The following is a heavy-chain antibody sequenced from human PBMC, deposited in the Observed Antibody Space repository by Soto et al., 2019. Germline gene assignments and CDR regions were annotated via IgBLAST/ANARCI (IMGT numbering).Heavy chain of an antibody. CDR3: AKDRGSGSYAANFQYYGMDV. D-gene: IGHD3-10*01. V-gene: IGHV3-9*01. CDR2: INWSSGRI. J-gene: IGHJ6*02. Sequence: EEQLVESGGGLVQPGRSLRLSCAASGFTFDDFAMHWVRQAPGKGLEWVSGINWSSGRIGYADSVKGRFTISRDNAKTSLYLQMNSLRAEDTALYYCAKDRGSGSYAANFQYYGMDVWGQGTTVTVSS. CDR1: GFTFDDFA.